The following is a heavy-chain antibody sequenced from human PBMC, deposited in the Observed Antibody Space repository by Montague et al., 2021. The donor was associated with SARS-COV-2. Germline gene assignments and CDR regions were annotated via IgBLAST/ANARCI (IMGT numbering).Heavy chain of an antibody. V-gene: IGHV2-5*02. Sequence: PAPVKPTQTLTLTCTFSGFSLSTSEVGVGWIRQPPGKAPEFLALIYGDDDNRYKPSLKSRLTITKVTSKNQVVLTMTNVDPVDTATYYCAHFGILRYFDPWGQGTLVTVSS. CDR1: GFSLSTSEVG. CDR2: IYGDDDN. J-gene: IGHJ5*02. D-gene: IGHD3-9*01. CDR3: AHFGILRYFDP.